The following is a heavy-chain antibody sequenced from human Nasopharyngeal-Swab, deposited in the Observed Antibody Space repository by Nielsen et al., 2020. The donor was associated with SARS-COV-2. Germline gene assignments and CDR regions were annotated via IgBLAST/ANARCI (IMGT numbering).Heavy chain of an antibody. Sequence: LSLTCAASGFTFSDYYMRWIRQAPGKGLEWVSYISSSSSYTNYADSVKGRFTISRDNAKNSLYLQMNSLRAEDTAVYYCARDLSDSTGYYYYYGMDVWGQGTTVTVSS. J-gene: IGHJ6*02. CDR2: ISSSSSYT. CDR3: ARDLSDSTGYYYYYGMDV. CDR1: GFTFSDYY. V-gene: IGHV3-11*05. D-gene: IGHD3/OR15-3a*01.